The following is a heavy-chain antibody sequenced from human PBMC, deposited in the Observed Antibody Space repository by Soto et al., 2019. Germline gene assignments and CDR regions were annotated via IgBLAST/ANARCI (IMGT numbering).Heavy chain of an antibody. J-gene: IGHJ4*02. D-gene: IGHD6-13*01. V-gene: IGHV3-73*01. CDR2: IRSKANSYAT. CDR1: GFTFSGSA. CDR3: TRADTGIAAAGPPVG. Sequence: PGGSLRLSCAASGFTFSGSAMHWVRQASGKGLEWVGRIRSKANSYATAYAASVKGRFTISRDDSKNTAYLQMNSLKTEDTAVYYCTRADTGIAAAGPPVGWGQGTLVTVS.